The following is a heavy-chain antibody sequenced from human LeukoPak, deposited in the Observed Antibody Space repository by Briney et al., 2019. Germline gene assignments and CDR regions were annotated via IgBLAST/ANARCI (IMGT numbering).Heavy chain of an antibody. CDR2: IYYSGST. V-gene: IGHV4-39*07. CDR1: GGSISSSSYY. CDR3: ARGYCTNGVCYMDGNWFDP. J-gene: IGHJ5*02. D-gene: IGHD2-8*01. Sequence: SETLSLTCTVSGGSISSSSYYWGWIRQPPGKGLEWIVSIYYSGSTYYNPSLKSRVTISVDTSKNQFSLKLSSVTAADTAVYYCARGYCTNGVCYMDGNWFDPWGQGTLVTVSS.